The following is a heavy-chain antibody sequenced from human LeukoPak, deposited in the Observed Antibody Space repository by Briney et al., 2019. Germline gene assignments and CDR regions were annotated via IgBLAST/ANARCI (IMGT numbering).Heavy chain of an antibody. CDR3: ARREDCSGGSCYEYFHH. CDR1: GYSFTNYW. J-gene: IGHJ1*01. Sequence: GESLKISCKGSGYSFTNYWIGWVRQMPGKGLEWMGIIYPGDSDIRYSPSFQGQVTISADKSISTAYLQWSSLKASDTAMYYCARREDCSGGSCYEYFHHWGQGTLVTVSS. D-gene: IGHD2-15*01. CDR2: IYPGDSDI. V-gene: IGHV5-51*01.